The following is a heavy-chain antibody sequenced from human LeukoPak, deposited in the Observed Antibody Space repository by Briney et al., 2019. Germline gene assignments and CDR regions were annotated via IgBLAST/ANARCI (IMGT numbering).Heavy chain of an antibody. CDR2: IIPIFGTA. V-gene: IGHV1-69*05. Sequence: VKVSCKASGGTFSSYAISWVRQAPGQGLEWMGRIIPIFGTANYAQKFQGRVTITTDESTSTAYMELSSLRSEDTAVYYCARDNTAPYDSSGKFDYWGQGTLVTVSS. CDR1: GGTFSSYA. D-gene: IGHD3-22*01. CDR3: ARDNTAPYDSSGKFDY. J-gene: IGHJ4*02.